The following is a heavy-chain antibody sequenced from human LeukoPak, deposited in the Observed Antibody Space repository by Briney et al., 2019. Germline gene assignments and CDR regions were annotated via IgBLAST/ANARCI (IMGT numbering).Heavy chain of an antibody. J-gene: IGHJ4*02. CDR3: AKDGGSGYYYFDY. V-gene: IGHV3-23*01. D-gene: IGHD3-22*01. CDR2: ISGSGGST. CDR1: GVTLSSYA. Sequence: PGGSLRLSCAASGVTLSSYAMSWVRQAPGKGLEWVSAISGSGGSTYYADSVKGRFTISRDNSKNTLYVQMNSLRAEDTAVYYCAKDGGSGYYYFDYWGRGTLVTVSS.